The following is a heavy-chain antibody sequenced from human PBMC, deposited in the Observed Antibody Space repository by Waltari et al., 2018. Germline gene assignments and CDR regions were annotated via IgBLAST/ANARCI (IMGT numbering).Heavy chain of an antibody. J-gene: IGHJ6*03. CDR1: GFTFSSYW. Sequence: EVQLVESGGGLVQPGGSLRLSCAASGFTFSSYWMSWVRQAPGKGLEWVANIKQDGSEKYYVDSVKGRFTISRDNAKNSLYLQMNSLRAEDTAVYYCARGVTLYYYYYYMDVWGKGTTVTVSS. D-gene: IGHD4-4*01. CDR2: IKQDGSEK. V-gene: IGHV3-7*01. CDR3: ARGVTLYYYYYYMDV.